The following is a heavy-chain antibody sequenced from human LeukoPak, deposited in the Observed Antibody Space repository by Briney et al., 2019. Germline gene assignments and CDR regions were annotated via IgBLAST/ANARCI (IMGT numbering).Heavy chain of an antibody. CDR3: ARDWGNWNYDY. CDR2: ISSGGST. Sequence: PGGSLRLSCAASGLTVSSNYMSWVRQAPGKGLEWVSLISSGGSTYYADSVRGRFTISRDNSKNTLYLQMNSLRAEDTAVYYCARDWGNWNYDYWGQRTLVTVSS. CDR1: GLTVSSNY. V-gene: IGHV3-66*01. D-gene: IGHD1-7*01. J-gene: IGHJ4*02.